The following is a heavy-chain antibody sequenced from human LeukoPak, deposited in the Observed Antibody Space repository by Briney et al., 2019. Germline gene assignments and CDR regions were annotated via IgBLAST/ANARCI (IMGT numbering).Heavy chain of an antibody. CDR2: IYYSGST. V-gene: IGHV4-31*03. CDR3: ARESPTTGNDY. D-gene: IGHD4-17*01. J-gene: IGHJ4*02. CDR1: GGSISSGGYY. Sequence: SQTLSLTCTVSGGSISSGGYYWSWTRQHPGKGLEWIGYIYYSGSTYYNPSLKSRVTISVDTSKNQFSLKLSSVTAADTAVYYCARESPTTGNDYWGQGTLVTVSS.